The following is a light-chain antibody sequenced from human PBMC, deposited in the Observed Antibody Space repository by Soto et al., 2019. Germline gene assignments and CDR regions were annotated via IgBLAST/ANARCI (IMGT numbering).Light chain of an antibody. CDR1: QSHVYVNGDTY. V-gene: IGKV2-30*01. Sequence: DVVMTQSPLSLPVTLGQPASISCRSSQSHVYVNGDTYLDWFQHRPGQSPRRLIYKVSNRDSGVPDRFSGSGSGPDFTLKISRVEAEDVGVYYCMQGTHWPYTFGQGTKLEIK. J-gene: IGKJ2*01. CDR3: MQGTHWPYT. CDR2: KVS.